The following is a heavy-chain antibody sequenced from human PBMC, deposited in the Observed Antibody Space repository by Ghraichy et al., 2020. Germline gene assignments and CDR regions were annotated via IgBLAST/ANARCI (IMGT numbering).Heavy chain of an antibody. J-gene: IGHJ4*02. Sequence: SETLSLTCTVSGGSISSGGYYWSWIRQHPGKGLEWIGYIYYSGSTYYNPSLKSRVTISVDTSKNQFSLKLSSVTAADTAVYYCARELAAAGLYYFDYWGQGTLVTVSS. CDR3: ARELAAAGLYYFDY. D-gene: IGHD6-13*01. CDR1: GGSISSGGYY. V-gene: IGHV4-31*03. CDR2: IYYSGST.